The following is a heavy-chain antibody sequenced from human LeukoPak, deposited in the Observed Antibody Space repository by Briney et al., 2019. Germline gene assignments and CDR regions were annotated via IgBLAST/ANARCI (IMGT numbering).Heavy chain of an antibody. CDR1: GFTFSNAW. CDR2: IKSKTDGGTT. Sequence: GGSLRLSCAASGFTFSNAWMSWVRQAPGKGLEWVGRIKSKTDGGTTDYAAPVKGRFTTSRDDSKNTLYLQMISLKTEDTAVYYCTTFHPGIAAAVAFDYWGQGTLVTVSS. J-gene: IGHJ4*02. CDR3: TTFHPGIAAAVAFDY. D-gene: IGHD6-13*01. V-gene: IGHV3-15*01.